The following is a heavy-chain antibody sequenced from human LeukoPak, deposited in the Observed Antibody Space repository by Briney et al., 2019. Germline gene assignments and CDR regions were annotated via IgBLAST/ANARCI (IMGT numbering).Heavy chain of an antibody. J-gene: IGHJ4*02. CDR2: ISGSGGST. Sequence: GGSLRLSCAASGFTFSSYAMSWVRQAPGKGLEWVSAISGSGGSTYYADSVKGRFTISRDNSKNTLYLQMNSLRAEDTAVYYCARDKTYSGYNPFDYWGQGTLVTVSS. V-gene: IGHV3-23*01. CDR1: GFTFSSYA. CDR3: ARDKTYSGYNPFDY. D-gene: IGHD3-22*01.